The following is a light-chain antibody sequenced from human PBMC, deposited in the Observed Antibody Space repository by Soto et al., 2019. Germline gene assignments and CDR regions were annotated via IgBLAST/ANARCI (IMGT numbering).Light chain of an antibody. CDR3: QQYDNLPPKVT. Sequence: DIQMTQSPSSLSASVGDRVTITCQASQDITNYLNWYQQKPGKVPKLLIYDASNLETGVPSRFSGSGSGTDFTFTISSLQPEDFATYYCQQYDNLPPKVTFGGGTKVDIK. V-gene: IGKV1-33*01. J-gene: IGKJ4*01. CDR1: QDITNY. CDR2: DAS.